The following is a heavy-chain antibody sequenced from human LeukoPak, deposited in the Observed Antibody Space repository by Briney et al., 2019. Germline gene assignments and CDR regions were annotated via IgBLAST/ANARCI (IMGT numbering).Heavy chain of an antibody. CDR3: ARDRTWGLDH. V-gene: IGHV4-59*11. Sequence: SETLSLTCTVSGGSISSHYWSWIRQPPGKGLEWIGYIYYSGSTNYNPSLKSRVTISVDTSKNQFSLKLSSVTAADTAVYYCARDRTWGLDHWGQGTLVTVSS. CDR2: IYYSGST. CDR1: GGSISSHY. J-gene: IGHJ4*02. D-gene: IGHD3-16*01.